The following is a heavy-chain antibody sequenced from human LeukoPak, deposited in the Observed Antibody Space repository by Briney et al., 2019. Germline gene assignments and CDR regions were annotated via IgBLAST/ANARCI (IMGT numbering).Heavy chain of an antibody. CDR3: ARLTTVTTNFDY. J-gene: IGHJ4*02. Sequence: SETLSLTCTVSGGSISSYYWSWIRQPPGKGLECIGFIYYSGNTNYNPSLKSRVTISVDTSKNQFSLKLSSVTAADTAVYYCARLTTVTTNFDYWGQGTLVTVPS. CDR1: GGSISSYY. V-gene: IGHV4-59*08. CDR2: IYYSGNT. D-gene: IGHD4-17*01.